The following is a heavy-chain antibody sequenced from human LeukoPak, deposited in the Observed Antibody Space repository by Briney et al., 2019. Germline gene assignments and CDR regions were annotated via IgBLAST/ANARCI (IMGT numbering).Heavy chain of an antibody. D-gene: IGHD6-13*01. CDR2: IYYSGST. J-gene: IGHJ4*02. CDR1: GGSISSSSYY. CDR3: ARDSFSSWYVDY. Sequence: SETLSLTCTVSGGSISSSSYYWGWIRQPPGKGLEWIGSIYYSGSTYYNPSLKSRVTISVDTSKNQFSLKLSSVTAADTAVYYCARDSFSSWYVDYWGQGTLVTVSS. V-gene: IGHV4-39*07.